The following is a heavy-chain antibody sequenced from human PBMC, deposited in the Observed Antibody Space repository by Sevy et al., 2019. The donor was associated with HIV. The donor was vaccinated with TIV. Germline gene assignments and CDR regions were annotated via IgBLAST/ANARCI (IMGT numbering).Heavy chain of an antibody. D-gene: IGHD1-26*01. CDR2: IKQDGSEA. V-gene: IGHV3-7*01. J-gene: IGHJ5*02. CDR1: GFNFRNFW. CDR3: VRDEEVGASILDA. Sequence: GESLKISCVASGFNFRNFWMSWVRQAPGKGLECVADIKQDGSEAYYVDSVKGRFTISRDNAKNSLYLQMNSLREEDTAMYFCVRDEEVGASILDAWGQGTPVTVSS.